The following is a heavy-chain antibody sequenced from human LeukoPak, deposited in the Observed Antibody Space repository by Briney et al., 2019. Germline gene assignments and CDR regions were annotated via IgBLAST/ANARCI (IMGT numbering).Heavy chain of an antibody. V-gene: IGHV4-34*01. CDR1: GGSFSGYY. Sequence: SETLSLTCAVYGGSFSGYYWSWIRQPPGKGLEWIGSIYYSGSTYYNPSLKSRVTISVDTSKNQFSLRLSSVTAADTAVYYCARSAPGYLEAFDIWGQGTMVTVSS. J-gene: IGHJ3*02. D-gene: IGHD3-16*02. CDR3: ARSAPGYLEAFDI. CDR2: IYYSGST.